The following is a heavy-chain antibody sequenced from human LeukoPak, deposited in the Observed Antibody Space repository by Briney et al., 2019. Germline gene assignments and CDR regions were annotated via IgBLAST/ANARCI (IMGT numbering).Heavy chain of an antibody. CDR1: GYTFTGYY. Sequence: ASVKVSCKASGYTFTGYYMHWVRQAPGQGLEWMGWINPNSGGTNYAQKFQGRVTMTRDTSISTAYMELSRLRSDDTAVYYCARDRVVVAATGCAFDIWGQGTMVTASS. V-gene: IGHV1-2*02. J-gene: IGHJ3*02. CDR3: ARDRVVVAATGCAFDI. D-gene: IGHD2-15*01. CDR2: INPNSGGT.